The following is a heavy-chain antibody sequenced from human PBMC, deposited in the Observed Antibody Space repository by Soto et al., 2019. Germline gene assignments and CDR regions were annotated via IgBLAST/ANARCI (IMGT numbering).Heavy chain of an antibody. CDR2: INSDGSSA. CDR3: AILIVVARSDAFDI. V-gene: IGHV3-74*01. D-gene: IGHD3-22*01. CDR1: GFTFSSYW. Sequence: GGSLRLSCAASGFTFSSYWMHWVRQAPGKGLVWVSRINSDGSSASYAHPVKGRFTISRDNAKNTLYLQMNSLGAEDTAVYYCAILIVVARSDAFDIWGQGTMVIVSS. J-gene: IGHJ3*02.